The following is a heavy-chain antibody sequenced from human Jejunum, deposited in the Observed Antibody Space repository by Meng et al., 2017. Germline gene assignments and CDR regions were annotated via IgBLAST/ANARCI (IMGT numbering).Heavy chain of an antibody. D-gene: IGHD1-26*01. CDR1: GHTFTSYG. CDR3: ARDYSGTSYRYSDY. CDR2: ISVYHGNT. J-gene: IGHJ4*02. V-gene: IGHV1-18*01. Sequence: QVQLVQSGAEVKNPGASVKVSCKTSGHTFTSYGISWVRQAPGQGLEWMGWISVYHGNTNYAQKLQGRVTMTTDTSTSTAYMELRSLRSDDTAVYFCARDYSGTSYRYSDYWGQGTLVTVSS.